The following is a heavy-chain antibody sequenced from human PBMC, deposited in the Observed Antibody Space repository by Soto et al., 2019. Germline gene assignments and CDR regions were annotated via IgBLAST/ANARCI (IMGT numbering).Heavy chain of an antibody. V-gene: IGHV3-73*01. Sequence: GGSLRLSCAASGFTFSGSAMQWVRQASGKGLEWLGRIRSKENHYATVYAESVRGRFTMSRDDSNNTAYLLMNSLKTEDTAVYYCTTQFMTKVALKLNYVDSLGQGTLVTVS. CDR1: GFTFSGSA. D-gene: IGHD4-17*01. CDR3: TTQFMTKVALKLNYVDS. J-gene: IGHJ4*02. CDR2: IRSKENHYAT.